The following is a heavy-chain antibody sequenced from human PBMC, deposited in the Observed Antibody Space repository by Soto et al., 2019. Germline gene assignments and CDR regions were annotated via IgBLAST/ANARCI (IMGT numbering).Heavy chain of an antibody. V-gene: IGHV1-18*01. Sequence: QVQLVQSGAEVKKPGASVKVSCNASGYTFTNFGISWVRQAPGQGLEWMGWISAHNGNTNYAQNFQGRVTMPTDTASSTAYMELRSLRSDDTAVYYWARGVTPSDYGGQGTLVTVS. CDR3: ARGVTPSDY. J-gene: IGHJ4*02. CDR1: GYTFTNFG. CDR2: ISAHNGNT. D-gene: IGHD2-21*02.